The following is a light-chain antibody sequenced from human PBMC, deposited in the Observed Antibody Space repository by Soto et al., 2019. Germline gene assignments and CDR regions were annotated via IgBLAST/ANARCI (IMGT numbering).Light chain of an antibody. J-gene: IGLJ2*01. CDR1: DLSYQF. CDR3: QSADSTGTYKV. V-gene: IGLV3-25*03. CDR2: KDK. Sequence: SYELTQPPSVSLSPGETARITCSGDDLSYQFAYWYQQRPGQAPVMVIYKDKERPSGIPERFSGSSSGTTVTLTISGVQAEDEADYYCQSADSTGTYKVFGGGTKVTVL.